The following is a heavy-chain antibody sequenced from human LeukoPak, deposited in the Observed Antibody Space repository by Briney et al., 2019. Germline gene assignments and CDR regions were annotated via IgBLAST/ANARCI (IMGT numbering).Heavy chain of an antibody. J-gene: IGHJ4*02. CDR3: ARGGDYIDY. V-gene: IGHV4-61*02. CDR2: IYTSGST. Sequence: SETLSLTCTVSGGSISSGSYYWSWIRQPAGKGLEWIGRIYTSGSTNYNPSLKSRVTISVDTSKNQFSLKLSSVTAADTAVYYCARGGDYIDYWGQGTLVTVSS. CDR1: GGSISSGSYY. D-gene: IGHD2-15*01.